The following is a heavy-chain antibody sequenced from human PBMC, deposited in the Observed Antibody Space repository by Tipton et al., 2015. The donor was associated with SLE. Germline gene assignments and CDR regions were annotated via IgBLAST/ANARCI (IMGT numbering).Heavy chain of an antibody. J-gene: IGHJ4*02. CDR2: IYHSGST. V-gene: IGHV4-38-2*02. CDR3: ARAGQQLVYFDY. Sequence: TLSLTCTVSGYSISSGYYWGWIRQPPGKGLEWIGSIYHSGSTYYNPSLKSRVTISVDTSKNQFSLKLSSVTAADTAVYYCARAGQQLVYFDYWGQGTLVTVSS. D-gene: IGHD6-13*01. CDR1: GYSISSGYY.